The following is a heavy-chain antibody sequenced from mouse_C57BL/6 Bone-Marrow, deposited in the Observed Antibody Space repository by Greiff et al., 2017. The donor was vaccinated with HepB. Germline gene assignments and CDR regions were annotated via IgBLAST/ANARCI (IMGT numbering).Heavy chain of an antibody. Sequence: QVQLKESGPELVKPGASVKISCKASGYSFTSYYIHWVKQRPGQGLEWIGWIYPGSGNTKYNEKFKGKATLTADTSSSTAYMQLSSLTSEDSAVYYCARGGKRGAWFAYWGQGTLVTVSA. V-gene: IGHV1-66*01. CDR2: IYPGSGNT. CDR1: GYSFTSYY. J-gene: IGHJ3*01. CDR3: ARGGKRGAWFAY.